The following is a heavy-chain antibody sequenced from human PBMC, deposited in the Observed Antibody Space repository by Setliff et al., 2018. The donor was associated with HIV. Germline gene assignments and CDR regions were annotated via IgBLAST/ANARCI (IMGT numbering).Heavy chain of an antibody. CDR2: IYNSAST. V-gene: IGHV4-4*09. CDR3: ARETYYYDNPQYYYYYMDV. D-gene: IGHD3-22*01. J-gene: IGHJ6*03. Sequence: PSETLSLTCTVSGDSISTDYWTWIRQPPGKGLGWIGYIYNSASTSYNPSLKSRVTISVDTSKNQFSLKLNSVTAADTAVYYCARETYYYDNPQYYYYYMDVWGKGTTVTVSS. CDR1: GDSISTDY.